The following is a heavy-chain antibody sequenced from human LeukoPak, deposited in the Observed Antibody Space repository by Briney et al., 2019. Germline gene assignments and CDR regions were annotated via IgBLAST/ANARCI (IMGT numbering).Heavy chain of an antibody. CDR2: IIPIFGTA. Sequence: SVKVSCKASGGTFSNYAISWVRQAPGQGLEWMGGIIPIFGTANYAQKFRGRVTMTRDTSTSTVYMELSSLRSEDTAVYYCARDLTHRRNYDNSGYQIVPAFWGQGTLVTVSS. V-gene: IGHV1-69*05. J-gene: IGHJ4*02. D-gene: IGHD3-22*01. CDR3: ARDLTHRRNYDNSGYQIVPAF. CDR1: GGTFSNYA.